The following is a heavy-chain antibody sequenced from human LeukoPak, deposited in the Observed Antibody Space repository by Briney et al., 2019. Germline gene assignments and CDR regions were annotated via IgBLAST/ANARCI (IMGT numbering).Heavy chain of an antibody. J-gene: IGHJ6*03. V-gene: IGHV1-18*01. D-gene: IGHD2-2*01. Sequence: ASVKVSCKASGYTFTSYGISWVRQAPGQGLEWMGWISGYNGNTNYAQKLQGRVTMTTDTSTSTAYMELRSLRSDDTAVYYCARRSVPAAPNYYYYYYMDVWGKGTTVTVSS. CDR1: GYTFTSYG. CDR2: ISGYNGNT. CDR3: ARRSVPAAPNYYYYYYMDV.